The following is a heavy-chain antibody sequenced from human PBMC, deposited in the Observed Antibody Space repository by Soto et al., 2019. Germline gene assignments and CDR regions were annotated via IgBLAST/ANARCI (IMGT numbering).Heavy chain of an antibody. CDR1: GFTFDDYA. CDR2: ISWNSGSI. CDR3: AKDKSPYSSSSFDY. Sequence: EVQLVESGGGLVQPGRSLRLSCAASGFTFDDYAMHWVRQAPGKGLEWVSGISWNSGSIGYADSVKGRFTISRDNAKNSLYLQMNSLRAEDTALYYCAKDKSPYSSSSFDYWGQGTLVTVSS. V-gene: IGHV3-9*01. J-gene: IGHJ4*02. D-gene: IGHD6-6*01.